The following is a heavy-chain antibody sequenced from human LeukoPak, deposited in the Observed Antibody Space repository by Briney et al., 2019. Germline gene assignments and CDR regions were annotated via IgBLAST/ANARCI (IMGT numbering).Heavy chain of an antibody. CDR1: GFTFSSYA. Sequence: GGSLRLSCAASGFTFSSYAMSWVRQAPGKGLEWVSAISGSGGSTYYADSVKGRFTISRDNSKNTLYPQMNSLRAEDTAVYYCAKAIVVVVAARYFDYWGQGTLVTVSS. CDR2: ISGSGGST. J-gene: IGHJ4*02. D-gene: IGHD2-15*01. CDR3: AKAIVVVVAARYFDY. V-gene: IGHV3-23*01.